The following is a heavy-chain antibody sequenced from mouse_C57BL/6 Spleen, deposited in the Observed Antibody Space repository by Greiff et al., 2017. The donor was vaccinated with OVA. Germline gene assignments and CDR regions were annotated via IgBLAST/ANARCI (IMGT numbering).Heavy chain of an antibody. CDR1: GFTFSSYA. CDR3: ARRRSNYEGWYFDD. D-gene: IGHD2-5*01. Sequence: EVKLMESGGGLVKPGGSLKLSCAASGFTFSSYAMSWVRQTPEKRLEWVATISDGGSYTYYPDNVKGRSTISRDNAKNNLYLQMSNLKSEDTAVYYCARRRSNYEGWYFDDWGTGTTVTVSS. CDR2: ISDGGSYT. V-gene: IGHV5-4*03. J-gene: IGHJ1*03.